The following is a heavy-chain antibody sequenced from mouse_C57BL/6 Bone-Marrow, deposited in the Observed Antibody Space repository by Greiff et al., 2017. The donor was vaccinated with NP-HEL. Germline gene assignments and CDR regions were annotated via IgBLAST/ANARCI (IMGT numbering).Heavy chain of an antibody. CDR1: GYTFTSYW. J-gene: IGHJ4*01. CDR2: IHPSDSDT. V-gene: IGHV1-74*01. CDR3: AIEASSGPYYYAMDY. Sequence: QVQLQQPGAELVKPGASVKVSCKASGYTFTSYWMHWVKQRPGQGLEWIGRIHPSDSDTNYNQKFKGKATLTVDKSSSTAYMQLSSLTSEDSSVVYCAIEASSGPYYYAMDYWGQGTSVTVSS. D-gene: IGHD3-2*02.